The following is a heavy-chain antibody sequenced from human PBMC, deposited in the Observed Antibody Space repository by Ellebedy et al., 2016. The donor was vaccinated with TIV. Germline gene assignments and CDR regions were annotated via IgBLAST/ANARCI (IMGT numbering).Heavy chain of an antibody. Sequence: PGGSLRLSCKGSGYSFTSYWISWVRQMPGKGLEWMGRIDPSDSYTNYSPSFQGHVTISADKSIITAYLQWSSLKASDTAMYYCARHFGDYRWGGVSNWFDPWGQGTLVIVSS. J-gene: IGHJ5*02. CDR2: IDPSDSYT. CDR1: GYSFTSYW. D-gene: IGHD4-17*01. CDR3: ARHFGDYRWGGVSNWFDP. V-gene: IGHV5-10-1*01.